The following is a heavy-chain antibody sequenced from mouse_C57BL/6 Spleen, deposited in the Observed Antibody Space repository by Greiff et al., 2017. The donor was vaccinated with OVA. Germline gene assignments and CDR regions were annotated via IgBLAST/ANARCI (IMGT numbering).Heavy chain of an antibody. Sequence: QVQLQQPGAELVKPGASVKLSCKASGYTFTSYWMQWVKQRPGQGLEWIGEIDPSDSYTNYNQKFKGKATLTVDTSSSTAYMQLSSLTSEDSAVYYCASSAARQLFAYWGQGTLVTVSA. CDR1: GYTFTSYW. CDR2: IDPSDSYT. CDR3: ASSAARQLFAY. D-gene: IGHD3-2*01. V-gene: IGHV1-50*01. J-gene: IGHJ3*01.